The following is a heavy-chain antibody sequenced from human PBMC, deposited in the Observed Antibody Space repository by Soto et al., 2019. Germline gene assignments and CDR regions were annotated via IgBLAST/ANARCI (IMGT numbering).Heavy chain of an antibody. CDR3: ARRAETNGWNGFGADKYYFDF. V-gene: IGHV1-8*01. J-gene: IGHJ4*02. CDR2: MNPNTGNS. Sequence: ASVKVSCKASGYTFTSYDIYWVRQATGQGIEWMGWMNPNTGNSGYAQKFQGRVTMTSDNSINTVHMELSSLRSEDTAVYYCARRAETNGWNGFGADKYYFDFWGQGTLVTVSS. D-gene: IGHD1-1*01. CDR1: GYTFTSYD.